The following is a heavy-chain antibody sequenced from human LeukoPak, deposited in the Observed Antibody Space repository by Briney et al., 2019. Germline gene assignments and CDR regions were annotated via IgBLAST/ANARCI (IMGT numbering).Heavy chain of an antibody. CDR2: IYTSGST. CDR1: GSISSYY. J-gene: IGHJ3*02. CDR3: ARQKCTSTSCLTKNAFDI. D-gene: IGHD2-2*01. Sequence: SETLSLTCTVSGSISSYYWSWIRQPPGNGLEWIGYIYTSGSTNYNPSPKSRVTISVDTSKNQFSLDLSSVTAADTAVYYCARQKCTSTSCLTKNAFDIWGQGTMVTVSS. V-gene: IGHV4-4*09.